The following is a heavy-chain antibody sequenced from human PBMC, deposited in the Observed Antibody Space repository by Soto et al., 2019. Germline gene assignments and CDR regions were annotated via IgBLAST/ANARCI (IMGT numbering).Heavy chain of an antibody. CDR1: GGTFSSYA. D-gene: IGHD2-15*01. V-gene: IGHV1-69*01. CDR3: ARDPVVVVAATPNYYGMDV. CDR2: IIPIFGTA. Sequence: QVPLVQSGAEVKKPGSSVKVSCKASGGTFSSYAISWVRQAPGQGLEWMGGIIPIFGTANYAQKFQGRVTITADESTSTAYMELSSLRAEDTAVYYCARDPVVVVAATPNYYGMDVWGQGTTVTVSS. J-gene: IGHJ6*02.